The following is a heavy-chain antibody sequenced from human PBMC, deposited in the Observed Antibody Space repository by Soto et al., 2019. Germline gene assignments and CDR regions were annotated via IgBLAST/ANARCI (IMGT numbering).Heavy chain of an antibody. CDR1: GYTFTSYG. V-gene: IGHV1-18*01. CDR2: ISAYIGNT. CDR3: ARGPDGVVTGTYYFDY. Sequence: QVQLVKSGAEVKKPGASVKVSCKASGYTFTSYGISWVRQAPGQGLEGLGWISAYIGNTNYAQKLQGRVTMTTDTSTSTAYMELRSLRSDDTAVYYCARGPDGVVTGTYYFDYWGQGTLVTVSS. J-gene: IGHJ4*02. D-gene: IGHD3-3*01.